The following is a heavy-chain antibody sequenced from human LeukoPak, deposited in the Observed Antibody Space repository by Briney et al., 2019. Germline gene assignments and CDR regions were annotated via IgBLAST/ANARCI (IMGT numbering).Heavy chain of an antibody. CDR1: GGSISSGGYY. V-gene: IGHV4-31*03. CDR3: AQSYNWNYYY. D-gene: IGHD1-1*01. J-gene: IGHJ4*02. Sequence: SETLSLTCTVSGGSISSGGYYWSWLRQHPGKGLEWIGYIYYSGSTYYNPSLKSRVTISVTPSKNQFSLKLSSVTAADTAVYYCAQSYNWNYYYWGQGTLVTVSS. CDR2: IYYSGST.